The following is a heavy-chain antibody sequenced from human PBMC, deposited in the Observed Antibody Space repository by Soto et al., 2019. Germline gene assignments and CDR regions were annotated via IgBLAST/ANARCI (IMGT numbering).Heavy chain of an antibody. D-gene: IGHD3-10*01. CDR3: ARDDEYSGNGMDF. Sequence: QVQLVESGGGVVQPGRSLRLSCAASGFTFSNYGMHWVRQAPGKGLEWVAVILNDGSNRYHADSVKDRFTISRDNSKNMLYLQMNSLRAEDTAVYYCARDDEYSGNGMDFWGQATTVTVS. CDR2: ILNDGSNR. J-gene: IGHJ6*02. V-gene: IGHV3-33*01. CDR1: GFTFSNYG.